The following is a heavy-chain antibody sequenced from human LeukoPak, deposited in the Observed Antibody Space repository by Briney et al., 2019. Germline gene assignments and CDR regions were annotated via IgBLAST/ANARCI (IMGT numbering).Heavy chain of an antibody. J-gene: IGHJ3*02. CDR3: TTDYYGSGSYPDAFDI. D-gene: IGHD3-10*01. CDR1: GFTFSNAW. CDR2: IKSKTDGGTT. Sequence: GGSLRLSCAASGFTFSNAWMSWVRQAPGKGLEWVGRIKSKTDGGTTDYAAPVKGRFTISRDDSKNTLYLQMNSLRSEDTAVYYCTTDYYGSGSYPDAFDIWGRGTMVTVSS. V-gene: IGHV3-15*01.